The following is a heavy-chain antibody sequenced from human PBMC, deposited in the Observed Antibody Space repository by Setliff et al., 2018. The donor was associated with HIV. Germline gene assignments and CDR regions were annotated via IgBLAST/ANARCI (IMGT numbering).Heavy chain of an antibody. CDR2: MNPNSGNR. CDR3: ARSLPGYCTSGVCSGGYCYFDP. V-gene: IGHV1-8*02. CDR1: GYTFTNYD. Sequence: GASVMVSCKASGYTFTNYDINWERQANGQGLEWMGWMNPNSGNRGFAQKFQGRVIMTRDTFISTGYMELSSLRSEDTAVYYFARSLPGYCTSGVCSGGYCYFDPWGRVTMGTVS. D-gene: IGHD2-8*01. J-gene: IGHJ2*01.